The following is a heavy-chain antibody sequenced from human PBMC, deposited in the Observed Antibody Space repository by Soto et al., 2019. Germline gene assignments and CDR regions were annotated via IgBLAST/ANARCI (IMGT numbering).Heavy chain of an antibody. J-gene: IGHJ5*02. Sequence: SETLSLTCTVSGGSISSYYWSWIRQPPGKGLEWIGYIYYTGNINYNPSLKSRVTISVDTSKNQFSLKLSSVTAADTAVYYCATLPPRIVVMTTEIPSWGQGTLVTVS. CDR1: GGSISSYY. CDR2: IYYTGNI. D-gene: IGHD2-21*02. CDR3: ATLPPRIVVMTTEIPS. V-gene: IGHV4-59*08.